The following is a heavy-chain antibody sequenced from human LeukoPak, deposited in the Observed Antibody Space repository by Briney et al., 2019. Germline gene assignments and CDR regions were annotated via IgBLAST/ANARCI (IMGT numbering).Heavy chain of an antibody. CDR3: VYWGDAMVLNSCAY. D-gene: IGHD4/OR15-4a*01. Sequence: SGPTLVKPTQTLTLTCTFSGFSLSSSRVGVGCIRQLPGKALEWLALIYWDDDKRYSPSLKSRLTITKDTSKNQVVLTMNNMEHVDTVTYERVYWGDAMVLNSCAYWAQGTVVTVSS. CDR2: IYWDDDK. CDR1: GFSLSSSRVG. V-gene: IGHV2-5*02. J-gene: IGHJ1*01.